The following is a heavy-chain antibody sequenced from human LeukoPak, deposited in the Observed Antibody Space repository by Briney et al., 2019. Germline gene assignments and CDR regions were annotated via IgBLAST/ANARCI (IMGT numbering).Heavy chain of an antibody. CDR1: GFTFDDYA. V-gene: IGHV3-9*01. CDR2: ISWNSGSI. J-gene: IGHJ4*02. CDR3: ARDRPPDY. Sequence: PGGSLRLSCAASGFTFDDYAMLWVRQAPGKGLEWVSGISWNSGSIGYADSVKGRFTISRDNAKNSLYLQMNSLRAEDTAVYYCARDRPPDYWGQGTLVTVSS.